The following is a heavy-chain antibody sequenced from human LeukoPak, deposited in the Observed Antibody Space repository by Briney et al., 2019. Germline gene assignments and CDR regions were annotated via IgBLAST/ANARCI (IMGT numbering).Heavy chain of an antibody. J-gene: IGHJ4*02. CDR1: GGTFSSYA. D-gene: IGHD3-10*01. Sequence: VASVKVSCKASGGTFSSYAISWVRQAPGQGLEWMGGIIPIFGTANYAQKFQGRVTITTDESTSTAYMELSSLRSEDTAVYHCARGMVRGVPGPYFDYWGQGTLVTVSS. CDR2: IIPIFGTA. CDR3: ARGMVRGVPGPYFDY. V-gene: IGHV1-69*05.